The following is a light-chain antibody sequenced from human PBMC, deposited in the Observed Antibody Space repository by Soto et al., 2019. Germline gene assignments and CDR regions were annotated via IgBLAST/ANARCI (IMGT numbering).Light chain of an antibody. Sequence: QSVLAQPASVSGSPGQSITISCTGTSSDVGGYNHVSWYQQHPGKGLKLMIYEVTNRPSGVSFRFSGSKSGNTASLTISGLQAEDEADYYCSSYTAINTVTFGGGTKVTVL. V-gene: IGLV2-14*01. CDR1: SSDVGGYNH. CDR2: EVT. CDR3: SSYTAINTVT. J-gene: IGLJ2*01.